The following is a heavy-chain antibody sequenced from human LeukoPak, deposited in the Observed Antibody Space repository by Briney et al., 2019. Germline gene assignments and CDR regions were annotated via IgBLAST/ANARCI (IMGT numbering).Heavy chain of an antibody. Sequence: GGSLRLSCAASGFTFSDYYMSWVRQAPGKGLEWVSAISGSGGNTYYADSVKGRFTISRDNSKNTLYLQMNSLRAEDTAVYYCARGLGYCSSTSCLKTNWFDPWGQGTLVTVSS. CDR1: GFTFSDYY. D-gene: IGHD2-2*01. V-gene: IGHV3-23*01. CDR3: ARGLGYCSSTSCLKTNWFDP. CDR2: ISGSGGNT. J-gene: IGHJ5*02.